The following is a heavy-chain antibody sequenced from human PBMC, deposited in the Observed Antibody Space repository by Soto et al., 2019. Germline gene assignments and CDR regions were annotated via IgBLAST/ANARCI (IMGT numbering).Heavy chain of an antibody. CDR2: ISYDGSNK. J-gene: IGHJ4*02. CDR3: AKGYHNFDY. V-gene: IGHV3-30*18. Sequence: GGAPRLSCAASGFTFSSYWMHWVRQAPGKGLEWVAVISYDGSNKYYADSVKGRFTISRDNSKNTLYLQMNSLRVEDTAVYYCAKGYHNFDYWGLGTLVTVSS. CDR1: GFTFSSYW. D-gene: IGHD2-2*01.